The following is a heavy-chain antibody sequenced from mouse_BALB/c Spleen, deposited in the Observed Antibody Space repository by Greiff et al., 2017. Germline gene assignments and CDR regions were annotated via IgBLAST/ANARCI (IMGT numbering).Heavy chain of an antibody. V-gene: IGHV14-3*02. CDR3: ASGYYGSDAMDY. Sequence: EVQLQQSGAELVKPGASVKLSCTASGFNIKDTYMHWVKQRPEQGLEWIGRIDPANGNTKYDPKFQGKATITADTSSNTAYLQLSSLTSEDTAVYYCASGYYGSDAMDYWGQGTSVTVSS. J-gene: IGHJ4*01. D-gene: IGHD1-1*01. CDR2: IDPANGNT. CDR1: GFNIKDTY.